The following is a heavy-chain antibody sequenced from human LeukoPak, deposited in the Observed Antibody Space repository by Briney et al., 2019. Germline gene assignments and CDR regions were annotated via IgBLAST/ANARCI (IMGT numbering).Heavy chain of an antibody. CDR1: GGSISSSSYY. D-gene: IGHD1-20*01. V-gene: IGHV4-39*07. CDR3: ARGGHNWNDISYYYYYMDV. Sequence: PSETLSLTCTVSGGSISSSSYYWGWIRQPPGKGLEWIGEINHSGSTNYNPSLKSRVTISVDTSKNQLSLKLSSVTAADTAVYYCARGGHNWNDISYYYYYMDVWGKGTTVTVSS. J-gene: IGHJ6*03. CDR2: INHSGST.